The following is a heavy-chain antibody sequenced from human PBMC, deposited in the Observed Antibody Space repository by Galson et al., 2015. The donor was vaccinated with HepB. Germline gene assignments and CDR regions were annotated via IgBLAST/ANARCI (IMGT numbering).Heavy chain of an antibody. CDR2: ISYDGSNK. V-gene: IGHV3-30*18. J-gene: IGHJ4*02. CDR3: AKVASPHSYYFDY. CDR1: GFTFSSYG. Sequence: SLRLSCAASGFTFSSYGMHWVRQAPGKGLEWVAVISYDGSNKYYADSVKGRFTISGDNSKNTLYLQMNSLRAGDTAVYYCAKVASPHSYYFDYWGQGTLVTVSS.